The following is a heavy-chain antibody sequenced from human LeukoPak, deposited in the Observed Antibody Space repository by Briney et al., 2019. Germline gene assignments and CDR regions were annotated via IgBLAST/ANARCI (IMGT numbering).Heavy chain of an antibody. J-gene: IGHJ4*02. CDR2: IDNNGIT. D-gene: IGHD6-13*01. CDR3: ARREGIAAPEDY. CDR1: GESFSGNF. V-gene: IGHV4-34*01. Sequence: SETLSLTCAVSGESFSGNFWTWIRQSPGKGLEWIGEIDNNGITNYNPSLKSRVTMSVDTTRKRFSLKLSSVTAADTAVYYCARREGIAAPEDYWGQGTLVTVSS.